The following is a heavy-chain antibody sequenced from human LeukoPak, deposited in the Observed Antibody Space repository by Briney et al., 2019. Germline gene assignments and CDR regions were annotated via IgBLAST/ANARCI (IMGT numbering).Heavy chain of an antibody. CDR2: IYHSGST. CDR3: ARGGWGYSGYDWDDY. D-gene: IGHD5-12*01. Sequence: SETLSLTCTVSGYSITSGYYWGWIRQPPGKGLEWIGSIYHSGSTHYNPSLNSRVTMSVDTSKNQFSLKLSSVTAADTAVYYCARGGWGYSGYDWDDYWGQGTLVTVSS. V-gene: IGHV4-38-2*02. J-gene: IGHJ4*02. CDR1: GYSITSGYY.